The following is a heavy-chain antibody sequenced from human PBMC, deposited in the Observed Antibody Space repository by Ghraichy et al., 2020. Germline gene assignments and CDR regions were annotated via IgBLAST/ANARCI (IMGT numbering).Heavy chain of an antibody. D-gene: IGHD2-21*02. V-gene: IGHV3-53*01. J-gene: IGHJ4*02. CDR1: GFTVSSNY. CDR3: ARFVVTATGRGKNYFDY. CDR2: IYSGGST. Sequence: GGSLRLSCVASGFTVSSNYMSWVRQAPGKGLEWVSVIYSGGSTYYADSVKGRFTISRDNSKNTLYLQMNSLRAEDTAVYYCARFVVTATGRGKNYFDYWGQGTLVTVSS.